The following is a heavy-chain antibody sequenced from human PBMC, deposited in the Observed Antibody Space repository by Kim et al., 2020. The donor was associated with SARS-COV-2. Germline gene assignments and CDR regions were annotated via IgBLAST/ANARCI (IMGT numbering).Heavy chain of an antibody. Sequence: AQKFQGRVTITADESTSTAYMELSSLRSEDTAVYYCARDHYYDSSGYYGVWGQGTTVTVSS. J-gene: IGHJ6*02. V-gene: IGHV1-69*01. CDR3: ARDHYYDSSGYYGV. D-gene: IGHD3-22*01.